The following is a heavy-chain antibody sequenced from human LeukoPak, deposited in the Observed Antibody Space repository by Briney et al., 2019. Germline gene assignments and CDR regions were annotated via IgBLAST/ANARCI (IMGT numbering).Heavy chain of an antibody. V-gene: IGHV3-30*01. D-gene: IGHD2-2*01. CDR2: ISYDGSNK. CDR3: AREREVPALDP. J-gene: IGHJ5*02. Sequence: GGSLRLSCAASGFTFSSYAMHWVRQAPGKGLEWVAVISYDGSNKYYADSVKGRFTISRDNSKNTLYLQMNSLRAEDAAVYYCAREREVPALDPWGQGTLVTVSS. CDR1: GFTFSSYA.